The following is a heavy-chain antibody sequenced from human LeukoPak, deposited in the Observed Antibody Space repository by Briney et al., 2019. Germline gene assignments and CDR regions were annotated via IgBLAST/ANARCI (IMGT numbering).Heavy chain of an antibody. CDR3: ARDLPQFGGVIV. J-gene: IGHJ4*02. CDR2: IYHSGTI. D-gene: IGHD3-16*02. V-gene: IGHV4-38-2*02. CDR1: GYSISSGYY. Sequence: SETLSLTCTVSGYSISSGYYWGWIRQAPGKGLEWIGSIYHSGTIKYNPSLKSRVTISVDTSKNQFSLKLSSVTAADTAVYYCARDLPQFGGVIVWGQGTLVTVSS.